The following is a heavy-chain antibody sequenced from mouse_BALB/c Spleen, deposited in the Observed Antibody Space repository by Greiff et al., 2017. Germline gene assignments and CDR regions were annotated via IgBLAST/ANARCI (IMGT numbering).Heavy chain of an antibody. CDR3: ARVAYHGKGNAMDY. CDR2: IYPGSGST. CDR1: GYNFTSYW. V-gene: IGHV1-55*01. Sequence: VQLQEPGAELVKPGTSVKLSCKASGYNFTSYWINWVKLRPGQGLEWIGDIYPGSGSTNYNEKFKSKATLTVDTSSSTAYMQLSSLASEDSALYYCARVAYHGKGNAMDYWGQGTSVTVSS. D-gene: IGHD2-10*01. J-gene: IGHJ4*01.